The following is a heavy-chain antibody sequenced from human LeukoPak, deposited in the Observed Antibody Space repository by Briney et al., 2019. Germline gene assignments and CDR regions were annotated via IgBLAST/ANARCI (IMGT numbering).Heavy chain of an antibody. CDR3: ARGVGYYDSSGSNWFDP. D-gene: IGHD3-22*01. CDR2: INHSGST. Sequence: PSETLSLTCAVYGGSFSGYYWSWIRQPPGKGLEWIGDINHSGSTNYNPSLKSRVTISVDTSKNQFSLKLSSVTAADTAVYYCARGVGYYDSSGSNWFDPWGQGTLVTVSS. V-gene: IGHV4-34*01. J-gene: IGHJ5*02. CDR1: GGSFSGYY.